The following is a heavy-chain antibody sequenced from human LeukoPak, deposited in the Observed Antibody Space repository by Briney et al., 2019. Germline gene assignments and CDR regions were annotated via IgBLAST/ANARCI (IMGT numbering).Heavy chain of an antibody. CDR1: GFTFRNYG. J-gene: IGHJ4*02. CDR3: AKDRALGFFDY. CDR2: ISYDGDHK. V-gene: IGHV3-30*18. Sequence: PGGSLRLSCAASGFTFRNYGMHWVRQAPGKGLEWVAVISYDGDHKYYADPVRGRFTISRDNSKNTLYLQMNSLRAEDTAVYYCAKDRALGFFDYWGQGTLVTVSS.